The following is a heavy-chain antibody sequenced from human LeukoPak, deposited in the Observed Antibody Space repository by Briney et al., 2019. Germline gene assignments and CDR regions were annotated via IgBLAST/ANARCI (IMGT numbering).Heavy chain of an antibody. V-gene: IGHV4-39*07. CDR3: ASGLAVAGTRGWFDP. CDR2: IYYSGST. Sequence: SETLSLTCTVSGGSISSSSYYWCWIRQPPGKGLEWIGSIYYSGSTYYNPSLKSRVTISVDTSKNQFSLKLTSVTAADTAIYYCASGLAVAGTRGWFDPWGQGTLVTVSS. D-gene: IGHD6-19*01. CDR1: GGSISSSSYY. J-gene: IGHJ5*02.